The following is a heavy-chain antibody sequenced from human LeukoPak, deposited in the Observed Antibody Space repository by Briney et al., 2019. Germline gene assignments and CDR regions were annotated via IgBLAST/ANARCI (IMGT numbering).Heavy chain of an antibody. CDR1: GAPISRFY. Sequence: SETLSLICTASGAPISRFYWSWVRQPPGKGLEWIGNIYNGVPTFFNPSLKSRVTLSVDTSKTQFSLQLASVTAADTAVYYCVQTTGWPGFDYWGQGILVTVSS. V-gene: IGHV4-4*09. CDR3: VQTTGWPGFDY. CDR2: IYNGVPT. J-gene: IGHJ4*02. D-gene: IGHD6-19*01.